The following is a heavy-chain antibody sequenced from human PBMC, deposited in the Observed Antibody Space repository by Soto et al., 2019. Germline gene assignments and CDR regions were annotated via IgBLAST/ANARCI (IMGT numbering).Heavy chain of an antibody. CDR2: ISSDGSNK. V-gene: IGHV3-30-3*01. J-gene: IGHJ4*02. CDR1: GFTFSRYA. Sequence: QVQLVESGGGVVQPGRSLRLSCAASGFTFSRYAMHWVRQAPGKGLEWVAVISSDGSNKYDAASVKGRFTVSRDNSKNTLYRQMNSLRAEDTAVYYCARFKRCSGGTCYSYFDYWGQGTLVTVSS. CDR3: ARFKRCSGGTCYSYFDY. D-gene: IGHD2-15*01.